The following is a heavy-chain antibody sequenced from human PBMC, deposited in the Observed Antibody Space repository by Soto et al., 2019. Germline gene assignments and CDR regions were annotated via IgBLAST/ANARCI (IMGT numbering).Heavy chain of an antibody. J-gene: IGHJ3*02. V-gene: IGHV1-8*01. CDR2: MNPNSGNT. CDR1: GYTFTSYD. Sequence: ASVKVSCKASGYTFTSYDINWVRQATGQGLEWMGWMNPNSGNTGYAQKFQGRVTMTRNTSISTAYMELSSLRSEDTAVYYCANARPDRSSWLHDAFDIWGQGTMVTVSS. D-gene: IGHD6-13*01. CDR3: ANARPDRSSWLHDAFDI.